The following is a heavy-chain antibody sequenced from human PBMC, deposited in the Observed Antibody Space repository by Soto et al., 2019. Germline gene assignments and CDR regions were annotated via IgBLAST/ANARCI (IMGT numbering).Heavy chain of an antibody. CDR1: GFTFSSYG. CDR3: AKDYGRYFDY. J-gene: IGHJ4*02. D-gene: IGHD4-17*01. Sequence: GGSMRLSWAASGFTFSSYGMHRVRQAPGKGLEWVAVISYDGSNKYYADSVKGRFTISRDNSKNTLYLQMNSLRAEDTAVYYCAKDYGRYFDYWGQGTLVTVSS. V-gene: IGHV3-30*18. CDR2: ISYDGSNK.